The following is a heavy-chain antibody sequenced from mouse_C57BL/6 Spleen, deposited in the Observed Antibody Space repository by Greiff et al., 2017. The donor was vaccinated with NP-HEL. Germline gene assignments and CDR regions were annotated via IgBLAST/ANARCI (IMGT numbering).Heavy chain of an antibody. D-gene: IGHD4-1*01. V-gene: IGHV1-54*01. Sequence: VQLQQSGAELVRPGTSVKVSCKASGYAFTNYLIEWVKQRPGQGLEWIGVINPGSGGTNYNEKFKGKATLTADKSSSTAYMQLSSLTSEDSAVYFCAKTHNWGYFDYWGQGTTLTVSS. CDR1: GYAFTNYL. CDR2: INPGSGGT. J-gene: IGHJ2*01. CDR3: AKTHNWGYFDY.